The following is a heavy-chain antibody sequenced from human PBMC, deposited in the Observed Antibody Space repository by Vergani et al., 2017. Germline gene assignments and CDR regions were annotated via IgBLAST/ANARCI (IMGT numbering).Heavy chain of an antibody. D-gene: IGHD2-2*01. CDR3: AGSYCSSTSCRSPDYYYYMDV. V-gene: IGHV4-4*07. CDR1: GGSISSYY. J-gene: IGHJ6*03. CDR2: IYTSGST. Sequence: QVQLQESGPGLVKPSETLSLTCTVSGGSISSYYWSWIRQPAGKGLEWIGRIYTSGSTNYNPSLKSRVTMSVDTSKNQFSLKLSSVTAADTAVYYCAGSYCSSTSCRSPDYYYYMDVWGKGTTVTVSS.